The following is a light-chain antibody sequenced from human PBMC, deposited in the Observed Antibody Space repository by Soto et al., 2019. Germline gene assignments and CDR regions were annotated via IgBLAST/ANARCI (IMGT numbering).Light chain of an antibody. CDR1: QSVLYSPNSKNY. CDR3: HQYYLTPYT. J-gene: IGKJ2*01. CDR2: WAS. V-gene: IGKV4-1*01. Sequence: DIMMTQSPDSLAVSLGERATINCKSSQSVLYSPNSKNYLAWYQQKPGQPPKLLIFWASTRESGVPDRFSGSGSGTDFTLTISSLHAEDVAVYYCHQYYLTPYTFGQGTKLEI.